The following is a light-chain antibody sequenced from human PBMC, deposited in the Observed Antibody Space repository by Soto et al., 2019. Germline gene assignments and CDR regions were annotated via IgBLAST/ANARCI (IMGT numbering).Light chain of an antibody. CDR1: ESIITW. V-gene: IGKV1-5*01. Sequence: DIQMTQSPSTLSASVGDRVTISCRASESIITWLAWYQQKPGKAPNLLIYDASNLQSGVPSRFSGSGSGTEFTLTISSLQAEDVAVYYCQQYYNTPITFGQGTRLETK. CDR3: QQYYNTPIT. CDR2: DAS. J-gene: IGKJ5*01.